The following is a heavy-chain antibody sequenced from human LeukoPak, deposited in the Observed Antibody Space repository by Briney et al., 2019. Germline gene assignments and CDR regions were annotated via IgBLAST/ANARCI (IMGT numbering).Heavy chain of an antibody. CDR1: GYSFTSYW. Sequence: GESLQISCKGSGYSFTSYWIGWVRQMPGKGLEWMGIIYPGDSDTRYSPSFQGQVTISANKSISTAYLQWSSLKASDTAMYYCARQRGYDFWSGYSADYYFDYWGQGTLVTVSS. CDR3: ARQRGYDFWSGYSADYYFDY. CDR2: IYPGDSDT. J-gene: IGHJ4*02. V-gene: IGHV5-51*01. D-gene: IGHD3-3*01.